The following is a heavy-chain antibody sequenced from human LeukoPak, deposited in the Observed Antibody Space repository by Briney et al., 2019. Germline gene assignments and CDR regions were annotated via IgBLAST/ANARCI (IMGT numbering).Heavy chain of an antibody. V-gene: IGHV4-34*01. CDR2: INHSGST. J-gene: IGHJ4*02. Sequence: SETLSLTCAVYGGSFSGYYWSWIRQPPGKGLEWIGEINHSGSTNYNPSLKSRVTISVDTSKNQFSLKLSSVTAADTAVYYCARTGAPLAVAGTGSSDYWGQGTLVTVSS. CDR1: GGSFSGYY. CDR3: ARTGAPLAVAGTGSSDY. D-gene: IGHD6-19*01.